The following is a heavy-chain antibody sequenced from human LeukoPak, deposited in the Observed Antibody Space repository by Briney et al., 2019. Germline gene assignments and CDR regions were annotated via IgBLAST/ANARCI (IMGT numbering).Heavy chain of an antibody. D-gene: IGHD4-17*01. Sequence: GGSLRLSCAASGFTFSSYAMHWVRQAPGKGLEWVAVISYDGSNKYYADSVKGRFTISRDNSKNTLYLQMNSLRAEDTAVYYCARDRDYGDNSLDYWGQGTLVTVSS. V-gene: IGHV3-30-3*01. CDR1: GFTFSSYA. J-gene: IGHJ4*02. CDR3: ARDRDYGDNSLDY. CDR2: ISYDGSNK.